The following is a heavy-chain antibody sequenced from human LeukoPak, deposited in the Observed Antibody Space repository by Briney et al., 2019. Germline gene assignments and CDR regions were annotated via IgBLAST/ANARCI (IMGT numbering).Heavy chain of an antibody. CDR3: ARGGLQLWSKVPDY. CDR1: GGSFSGYY. J-gene: IGHJ4*02. V-gene: IGHV4-34*01. Sequence: SETLSLTCAVYGGSFSGYYWSWIRQPPGKGLEWIGEINHSGSTNYNPSLKSRVTISVDTSMNQFSLKLSSVTAADTAVYYCARGGLQLWSKVPDYWGQGTLVTASS. D-gene: IGHD5-18*01. CDR2: INHSGST.